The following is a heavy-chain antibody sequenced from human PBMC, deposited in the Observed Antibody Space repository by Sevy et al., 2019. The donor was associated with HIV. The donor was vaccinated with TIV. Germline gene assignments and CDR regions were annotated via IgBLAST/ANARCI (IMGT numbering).Heavy chain of an antibody. Sequence: SETLCLTCAVYGGSFSGYYWNWIRHSPGKGLEWIGEINHSGSTHYNPSLKSRVTISVDTSKNQCSLRLNSVTAADTAVYYCARAPPVVVVPGAPSWFDPWGQGTLVTVSS. D-gene: IGHD2-2*01. V-gene: IGHV4-34*01. CDR2: INHSGST. CDR1: GGSFSGYY. J-gene: IGHJ5*02. CDR3: ARAPPVVVVPGAPSWFDP.